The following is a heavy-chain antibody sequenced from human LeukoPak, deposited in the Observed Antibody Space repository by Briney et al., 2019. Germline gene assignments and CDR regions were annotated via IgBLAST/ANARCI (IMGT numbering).Heavy chain of an antibody. CDR2: ISGSGVT. D-gene: IGHD1-14*01. CDR1: GFTFSSYA. CDR3: ARGGGHHHFDY. J-gene: IGHJ4*02. V-gene: IGHV3-23*01. Sequence: GGSLRLSCAASGFTFSSYAMSWVRQAPGKGLEWVSGISGSGVTYFADSVKGRFTISRDNSKNTLYLQMNSLRADDTAVYYCARGGGHHHFDYWGQGTLVTVSS.